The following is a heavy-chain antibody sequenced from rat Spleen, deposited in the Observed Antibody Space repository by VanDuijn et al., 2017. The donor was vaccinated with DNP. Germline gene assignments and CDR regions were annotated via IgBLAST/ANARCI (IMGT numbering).Heavy chain of an antibody. J-gene: IGHJ2*01. CDR3: ARRGLGTTPFDY. CDR2: IWWNDAK. CDR1: GFSLSTYGES. D-gene: IGHD1-5*01. Sequence: QITLRESGPGILQPSQTLTLTCSLSGFSLSTYGESVGWIRQSSGQGLEWLALIWWNDAKFYNPSLKNRLIISKGTSNNQAFLKINDMDSANTAIYYCARRGLGTTPFDYWCQGVMVTVSS. V-gene: IGHV8-28*01.